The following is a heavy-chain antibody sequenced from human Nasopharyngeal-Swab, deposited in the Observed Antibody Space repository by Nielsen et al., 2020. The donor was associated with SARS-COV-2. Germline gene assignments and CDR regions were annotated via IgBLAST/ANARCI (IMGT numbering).Heavy chain of an antibody. Sequence: GESLKISCAASGFTFNNYNFNWVRQAPGKGLEWVSSISSSSSYLYYADSVKGRFTISRDNAKNSLYLQMNSLRAEDTAVYYGASHYNGYIVPVAVDYWGQGALVTVSS. CDR3: ASHYNGYIVPVAVDY. CDR2: ISSSSSYL. CDR1: GFTFNNYN. V-gene: IGHV3-21*01. J-gene: IGHJ4*02. D-gene: IGHD5-24*01.